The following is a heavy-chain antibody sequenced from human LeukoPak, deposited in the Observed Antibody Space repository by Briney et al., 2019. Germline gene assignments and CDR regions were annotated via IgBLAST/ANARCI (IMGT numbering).Heavy chain of an antibody. J-gene: IGHJ4*02. V-gene: IGHV3-15*01. D-gene: IGHD6-19*01. CDR2: IKSKTDGGTT. CDR1: GGSFCGYY. CDR3: TTDHSGWYYY. Sequence: ETLSLTCAVYGGSFCGYYWSWVRQAPGKGLEWVGRIKSKTDGGTTDYAAPVKGRFTISRDDSKNTLYLQMNSLKTEDTAVYYCTTDHSGWYYYWGQGTLVTVSS.